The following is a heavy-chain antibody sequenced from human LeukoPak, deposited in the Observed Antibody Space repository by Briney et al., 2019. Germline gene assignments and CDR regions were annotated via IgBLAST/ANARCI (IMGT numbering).Heavy chain of an antibody. Sequence: GGSLRLSCAASGFTFRNYWMLWVRQAPGKALACVSRINDAGISATYADSVQGRFTISRDNSKNSLYLQMDSLRAEDTAVYYCARGFRAFDFWAQGTMVTVSS. V-gene: IGHV3-74*01. CDR3: ARGFRAFDF. CDR1: GFTFRNYW. CDR2: INDAGISA. J-gene: IGHJ3*01.